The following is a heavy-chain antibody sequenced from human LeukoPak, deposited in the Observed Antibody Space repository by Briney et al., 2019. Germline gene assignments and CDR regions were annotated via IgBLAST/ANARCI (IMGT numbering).Heavy chain of an antibody. Sequence: PSETLSLTCAVYGGSFSGYYWSWIRQPPGKGLEWIGEINHSGSTNYNPPLKSRVTISVDTSKNQFSLKLSSVTAADTAVYYCARRGPALPWGQGTLVTVSS. CDR1: GGSFSGYY. J-gene: IGHJ5*02. CDR3: ARRGPALP. D-gene: IGHD1-14*01. V-gene: IGHV4-34*01. CDR2: INHSGST.